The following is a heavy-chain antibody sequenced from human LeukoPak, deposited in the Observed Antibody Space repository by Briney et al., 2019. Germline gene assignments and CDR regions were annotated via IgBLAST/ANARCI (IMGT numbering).Heavy chain of an antibody. D-gene: IGHD7-27*01. J-gene: IGHJ4*02. Sequence: HPGGSLRLSCEASGFSFSRHWMHWVRQAPGKGLVWVSRISDDGSYTANVDSVEGRFITSRDNVRNTLYLHMSGLRAEDTAVYYCASFGISWGSAYWGQGTLVTVSS. V-gene: IGHV3-74*03. CDR3: ASFGISWGSAY. CDR1: GFSFSRHW. CDR2: ISDDGSYT.